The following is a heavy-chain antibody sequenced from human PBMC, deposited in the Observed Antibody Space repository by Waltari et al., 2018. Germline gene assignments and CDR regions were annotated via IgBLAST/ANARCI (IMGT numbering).Heavy chain of an antibody. D-gene: IGHD6-13*01. CDR3: ASSRW. CDR2: IYHSGST. V-gene: IGHV4-38-2*01. CDR1: GYYISSGYY. J-gene: IGHJ4*02. Sequence: QVQLQESGPGLVKPSETLSLTCAVSGYYISSGYYWGWIRQPPGKGVEWIGSIYHSGSTYYNPSLKSRFTISVDTSKNQFSLKLSSVTAADTAVYYCASSRWWGQGTRVTVSS.